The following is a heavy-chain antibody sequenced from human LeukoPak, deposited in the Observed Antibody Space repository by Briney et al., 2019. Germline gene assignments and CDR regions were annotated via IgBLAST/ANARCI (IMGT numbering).Heavy chain of an antibody. CDR2: ISGSDGST. Sequence: PGGSLRLSCAASGFTFSSYAMSWVRQAPGKGLEWVSGISGSDGSTNYADSVKGRFTISRDNSKNTLYLQMNSRRAEDTAVYYCARQGQVSAFDVWGHGNLVIVSS. D-gene: IGHD3-16*02. V-gene: IGHV3-23*01. CDR3: ARQGQVSAFDV. CDR1: GFTFSSYA. J-gene: IGHJ4*01.